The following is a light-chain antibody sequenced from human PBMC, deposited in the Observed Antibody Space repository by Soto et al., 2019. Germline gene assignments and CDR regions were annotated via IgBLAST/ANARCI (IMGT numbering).Light chain of an antibody. CDR1: SSDIGAYNY. CDR3: SSYTSGSTYV. CDR2: DVS. J-gene: IGLJ1*01. Sequence: QSALTQPASVSGSPGQSITISCTGTSSDIGAYNYVSWYQQYPGKAPKLMIYDVSNRPSGVSNRFSGSKSGNTASLTISGLQAEDEADYYCSSYTSGSTYVFGSGTKLTVL. V-gene: IGLV2-14*01.